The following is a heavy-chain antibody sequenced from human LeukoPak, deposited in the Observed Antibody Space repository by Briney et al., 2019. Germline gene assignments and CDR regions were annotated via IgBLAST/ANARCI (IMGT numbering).Heavy chain of an antibody. CDR1: GFYLLNAW. J-gene: IGHJ6*02. CDR2: IKSRADGETT. D-gene: IGHD2-8*01. Sequence: GGSLRLSCAASGFYLLNAWMSWVRQAPGKGLEWVGRIKSRADGETTDYATPVRGRFTISRDDSKNTLYLQMNSLRAEDTAVYYCARDACPNGVCHSTYGIDVWGQGTTVTVSS. CDR3: ARDACPNGVCHSTYGIDV. V-gene: IGHV3-15*01.